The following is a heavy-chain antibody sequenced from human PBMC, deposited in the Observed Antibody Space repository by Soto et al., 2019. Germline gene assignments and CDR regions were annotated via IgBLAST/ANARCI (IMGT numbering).Heavy chain of an antibody. CDR3: AKRGDYYDSSGYYYWFDP. CDR1: GGSFSGYY. CDR2: INHSGST. V-gene: IGHV4-34*01. J-gene: IGHJ5*02. D-gene: IGHD3-22*01. Sequence: SETLSLTCAVYGGSFSGYYWSWIRRPPGKGLEWIGEINHSGSTNYNPSLKSRVTISVDTSKNQFSLKLSSVTAADTAVYYCAKRGDYYDSSGYYYWFDPWGQGTLVTVSS.